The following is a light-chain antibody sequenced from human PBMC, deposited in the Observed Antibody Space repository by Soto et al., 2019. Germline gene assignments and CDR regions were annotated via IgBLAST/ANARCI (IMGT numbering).Light chain of an antibody. J-gene: IGKJ1*01. CDR3: QQYGTSPQT. V-gene: IGKV3-20*01. CDR2: GAS. CDR1: QSVASNC. Sequence: EIVLTQSPGTLSLSPGEGATLSCRASQSVASNCLAWYHQKPGQAPRLLIYGASSRATGIADRFSGSGSGTDFTRTIDRLEPEDFAVYYCQQYGTSPQTFGQGTKVEIK.